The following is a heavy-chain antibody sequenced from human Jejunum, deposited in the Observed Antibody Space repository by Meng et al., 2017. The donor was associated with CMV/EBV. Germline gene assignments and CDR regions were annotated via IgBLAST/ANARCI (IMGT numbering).Heavy chain of an antibody. D-gene: IGHD4-17*01. J-gene: IGHJ3*02. V-gene: IGHV4-30-4*01. CDR2: ISYSGST. CDR3: VRSLYGDREAFDI. Sequence: SGGSVSSDDYYWSWISQPPGKGLEWIGYISYSGSTYYKLSLRSRVSVSMDTSKNQFSLMVSSVTAADTAVYYCVRSLYGDREAFDIWGQGTMVTVSS. CDR1: GGSVSSDDYY.